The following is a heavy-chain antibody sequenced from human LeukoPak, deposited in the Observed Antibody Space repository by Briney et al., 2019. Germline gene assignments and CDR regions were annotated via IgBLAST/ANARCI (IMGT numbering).Heavy chain of an antibody. V-gene: IGHV4-34*01. Sequence: SETLSLTCTVSGGSISSYYWSWIRQPPGKGLEWIGEINHSGSTNYNPSLKSRVTISVDTSKNQFSLKLSSVTAADTAVYYCARAYGDSRFDPWGQGTLVTVSS. CDR1: GGSISSYY. CDR3: ARAYGDSRFDP. CDR2: INHSGST. D-gene: IGHD4-17*01. J-gene: IGHJ5*02.